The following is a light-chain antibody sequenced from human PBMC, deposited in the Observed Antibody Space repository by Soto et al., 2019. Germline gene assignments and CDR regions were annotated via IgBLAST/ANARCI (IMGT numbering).Light chain of an antibody. Sequence: ATQLTQSPSSLSASVGDRVTIFCRASQGINVALAWYQQKPGRAPQLLIYDASTLQSGVPSRFSGSGAGTEFTLTITSLQSEDFAVYYCQQYNNWPPKITFGQGTRLEIK. CDR1: QGINVA. V-gene: IGKV1D-13*01. CDR2: DAS. CDR3: QQYNNWPPKIT. J-gene: IGKJ5*01.